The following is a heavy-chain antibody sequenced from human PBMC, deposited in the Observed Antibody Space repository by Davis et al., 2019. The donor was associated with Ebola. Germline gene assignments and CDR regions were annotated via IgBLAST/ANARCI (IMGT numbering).Heavy chain of an antibody. CDR3: ASPYYDSSGYYYFDY. V-gene: IGHV4-4*02. Sequence: MPSETLSLTCAVSGGSISSSNWWTWVRQPPGKGLEWIGEINHSGSTNYNPSLKSRVTISVDTSKNQFFLKLSSVTAADTAVYYCASPYYDSSGYYYFDYWGQGTLVTVSS. CDR2: INHSGST. D-gene: IGHD3-22*01. CDR1: GGSISSSNW. J-gene: IGHJ4*02.